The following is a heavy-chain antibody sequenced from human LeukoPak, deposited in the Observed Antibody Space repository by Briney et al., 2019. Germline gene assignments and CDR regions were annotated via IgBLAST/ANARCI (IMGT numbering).Heavy chain of an antibody. J-gene: IGHJ6*03. D-gene: IGHD3-3*01. CDR1: GFTFSSYS. CDR3: EKVASPPEYYDFWSGYYRYYYYYMDV. V-gene: IGHV3-23*01. CDR2: ISGSGGST. Sequence: GGSLRLSCAASGFTFSSYSMNWVRQAPGKGLEWVSAISGSGGSTYYADSVKGRFTISRDNSKNTLYLQMNSLRAEDTAVYYCEKVASPPEYYDFWSGYYRYYYYYMDVWGKGTTVTVSS.